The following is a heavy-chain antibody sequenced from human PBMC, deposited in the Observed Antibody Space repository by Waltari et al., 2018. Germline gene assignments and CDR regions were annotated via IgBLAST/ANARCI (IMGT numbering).Heavy chain of an antibody. CDR3: ATFRFPFSGSPEFDAFDI. J-gene: IGHJ3*02. Sequence: QVQLVQSGAEVKKPGASVKVSCKVSGYTLTELSMHWGRQAPGKGLEWMGGFDPEDGETIYAQKFQGRVTMTEDTSTDTAYMELSSLRSEDTAVYYCATFRFPFSGSPEFDAFDIWGQGTMVTVSS. CDR1: GYTLTELS. V-gene: IGHV1-24*01. CDR2: FDPEDGET. D-gene: IGHD1-26*01.